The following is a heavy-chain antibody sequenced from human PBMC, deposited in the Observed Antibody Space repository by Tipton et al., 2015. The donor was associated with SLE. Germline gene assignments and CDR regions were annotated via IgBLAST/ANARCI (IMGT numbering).Heavy chain of an antibody. J-gene: IGHJ4*02. V-gene: IGHV4-59*01. Sequence: TLSLTCTVSGGSISSYYWSWIRQPPGKGLEWIGYIYYSGSTNYNPSLKSRVTISVDTSKNQFSLKLSSVTAADTAVYYCAAAAGTGLDYFDYWGQGTLVTVSS. CDR2: IYYSGST. CDR1: GGSISSYY. D-gene: IGHD6-13*01. CDR3: AAAAGTGLDYFDY.